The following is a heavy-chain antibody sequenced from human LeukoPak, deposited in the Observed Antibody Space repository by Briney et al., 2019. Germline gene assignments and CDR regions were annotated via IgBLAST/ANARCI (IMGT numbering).Heavy chain of an antibody. V-gene: IGHV5-51*01. Sequence: GESLKISCKGSGYTFPLYWIGWVRQMPGKGLEWMGIIYPDDPDTRNSPSFEGQVTISVDKSISTAYLQWSSLKASDTAMYYCARQRLTASDAFDIWGQGTMVTVSS. CDR2: IYPDDPDT. D-gene: IGHD1-14*01. CDR1: GYTFPLYW. CDR3: ARQRLTASDAFDI. J-gene: IGHJ3*02.